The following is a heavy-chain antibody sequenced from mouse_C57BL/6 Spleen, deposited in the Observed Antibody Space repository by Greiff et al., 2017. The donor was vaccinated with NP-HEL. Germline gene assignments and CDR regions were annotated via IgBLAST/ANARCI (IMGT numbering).Heavy chain of an antibody. D-gene: IGHD2-10*01. J-gene: IGHJ3*01. CDR3: AREGTYYSFAY. Sequence: QVQLQQSGPELVKPGASVKISCKASGYAFSSSWMNWVKQRPGKGLEWIGRIYPGDGDTNYNGKFKGKATLTADKSSSTAYMQLSSLTSEDSAVYFCAREGTYYSFAYWGQGTLVTVSA. CDR2: IYPGDGDT. CDR1: GYAFSSSW. V-gene: IGHV1-82*01.